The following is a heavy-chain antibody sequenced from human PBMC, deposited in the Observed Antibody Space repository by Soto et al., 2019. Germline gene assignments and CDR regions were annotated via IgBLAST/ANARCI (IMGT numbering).Heavy chain of an antibody. CDR1: GFTLSSYS. V-gene: IGHV3-21*01. Sequence: PGGSLRLSCAASGFTLSSYSMNWVRQAPGKGLEWVSSISSSSSYIYYADSVKGRFTISRDNAKNPLYLQMNSLRAEDTAVYYCARGIAAAGTHYMDVWGKGTTVTVSS. J-gene: IGHJ6*03. D-gene: IGHD6-13*01. CDR3: ARGIAAAGTHYMDV. CDR2: ISSSSSYI.